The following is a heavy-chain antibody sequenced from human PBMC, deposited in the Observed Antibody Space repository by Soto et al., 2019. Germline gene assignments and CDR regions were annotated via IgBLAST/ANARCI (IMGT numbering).Heavy chain of an antibody. CDR1: GDSVSSNSAA. J-gene: IGHJ6*02. D-gene: IGHD6-19*01. CDR3: ARGRAVAGKVSYYYYGMDV. CDR2: TYYRSKWYN. Sequence: SQTLSLTCAISGDSVSSNSAAWNWIRQSPSRGLEWLGRTYYRSKWYNDYAVSVKSRITINPDTSKNQFSLQLNSVTPEDTAVYYCARGRAVAGKVSYYYYGMDVWGQGTTVTAP. V-gene: IGHV6-1*01.